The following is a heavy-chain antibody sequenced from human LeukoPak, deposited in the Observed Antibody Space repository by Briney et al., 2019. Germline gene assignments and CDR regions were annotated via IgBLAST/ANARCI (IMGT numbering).Heavy chain of an antibody. CDR3: ARGGGIAVTYYFDY. CDR1: GGTFSSYA. Sequence: ASVKVSCKASGGTFSSYAISWVRQAPGQGLEWMGGIIPLFGTANYAQKFQGRVTITTDESTSTAYVELSSLRSEDTAVYYCARGGGIAVTYYFDYWGQGTLVTVSS. J-gene: IGHJ4*02. D-gene: IGHD6-19*01. CDR2: IIPLFGTA. V-gene: IGHV1-69*05.